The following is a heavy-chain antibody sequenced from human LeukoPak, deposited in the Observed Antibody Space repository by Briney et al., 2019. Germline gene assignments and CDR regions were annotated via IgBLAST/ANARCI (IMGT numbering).Heavy chain of an antibody. D-gene: IGHD6-6*01. J-gene: IGHJ6*03. CDR1: GFTFSKFW. V-gene: IGHV3-7*01. CDR2: IHPEGNEK. CDR3: GGSSSNMDV. Sequence: PGGSLRLSCLVSGFTFSKFWMSWVRQAPGRGLEWVANIHPEGNEKYHVESVKGRFTISRDNAKNLLFLQMNGLRVEDTAVYYCGGSSSNMDVWGKGTTVTVSS.